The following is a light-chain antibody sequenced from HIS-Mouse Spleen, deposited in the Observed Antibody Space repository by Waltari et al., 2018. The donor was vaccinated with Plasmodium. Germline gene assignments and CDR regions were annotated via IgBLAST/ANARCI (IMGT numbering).Light chain of an antibody. CDR1: SSDVGSYTL. J-gene: IGLJ2*01. CDR2: EGS. CDR3: CSYAGSSTFVV. Sequence: QSALTQPASVSGSPGQSITISCTGTSSDVGSYTLVSWYQQHPGKAPQLMIYEGSKRPSGVSNRFSGSKSGNTASLTISGLQAEDEADYYCCSYAGSSTFVVFGGGTKLTVL. V-gene: IGLV2-23*03.